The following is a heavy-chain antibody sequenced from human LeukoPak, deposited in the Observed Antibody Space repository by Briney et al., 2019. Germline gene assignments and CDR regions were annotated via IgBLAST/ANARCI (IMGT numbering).Heavy chain of an antibody. CDR3: AGDEMNYYDSSGYHGSFDY. V-gene: IGHV4-34*01. J-gene: IGHJ4*02. Sequence: PSETLSLTCAVYGGSFSGYYWSWVRQPPGKGLEWIGEINHSGSTNYNPSLKSRVTISVDTSKNHFSLKLSTVTAADTAVYYCAGDEMNYYDSSGYHGSFDYWGQGTLVTVSS. CDR1: GGSFSGYY. D-gene: IGHD3-22*01. CDR2: INHSGST.